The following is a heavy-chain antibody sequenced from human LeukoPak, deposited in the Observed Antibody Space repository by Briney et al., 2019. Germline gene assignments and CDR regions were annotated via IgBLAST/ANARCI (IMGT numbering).Heavy chain of an antibody. CDR2: ISGGGGST. V-gene: IGHV3-23*01. Sequence: GGSLRLSCAASGFTCSSYAMSWVRQAPGKGLEWVSAISGGGGSTYYADSVKGRFTISRDNSKNTLYLQMNSLRAEDTAVYYCARDRTYSSSSVDYWGQGTLVTVSS. D-gene: IGHD6-6*01. CDR3: ARDRTYSSSSVDY. J-gene: IGHJ4*02. CDR1: GFTCSSYA.